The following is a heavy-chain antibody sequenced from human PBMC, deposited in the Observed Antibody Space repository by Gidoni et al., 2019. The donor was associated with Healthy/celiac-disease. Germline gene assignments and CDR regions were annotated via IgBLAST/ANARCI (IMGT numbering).Heavy chain of an antibody. V-gene: IGHV4-4*02. J-gene: IGHJ4*02. Sequence: QVQLQESGPGLVKPSGTLALTCAVSGGSISSRNRWSWGRQPPGKGLEWIGEIYHSGSTNYNPYLKSRVTISVDKSKNQFSLKLSSVTAADTAVYYCAREGGRIFGVVIPYLDYWGQGTLVTVSS. CDR3: AREGGRIFGVVIPYLDY. CDR2: IYHSGST. D-gene: IGHD3-3*01. CDR1: GGSISSRNR.